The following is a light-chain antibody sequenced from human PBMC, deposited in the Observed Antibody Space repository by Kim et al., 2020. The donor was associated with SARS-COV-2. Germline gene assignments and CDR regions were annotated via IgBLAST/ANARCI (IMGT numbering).Light chain of an antibody. CDR3: SSYAATNYYSV. Sequence: QSALTPPPSASGSPGQSVTISCTGTSSDVGGYNFVSLHQQHQGKAPKLIISDVNKRPSGVPNRFSGSKSGNTASLTGSGLLAEDAAYYYCSSYAATNYYSVFGTGTKVTVL. CDR2: DVN. CDR1: SSDVGGYNF. J-gene: IGLJ1*01. V-gene: IGLV2-8*01.